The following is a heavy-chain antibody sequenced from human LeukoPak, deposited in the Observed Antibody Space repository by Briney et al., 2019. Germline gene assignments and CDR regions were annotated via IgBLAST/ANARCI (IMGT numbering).Heavy chain of an antibody. D-gene: IGHD6-19*01. V-gene: IGHV2-5*02. J-gene: IGHJ4*02. CDR3: AHPGGPDGSGWFSFDY. Sequence: ESGPTLVKPTQTLTLTCTFSGFSLSTSGVGVGWIRQPAGKALEWLALIYWDDDKRYSPSLKSRLTITKDTSKNQVVLTMTNMDPVDTATYYCAHPGGPDGSGWFSFDYWGQGTLVTVSS. CDR1: GFSLSTSGVG. CDR2: IYWDDDK.